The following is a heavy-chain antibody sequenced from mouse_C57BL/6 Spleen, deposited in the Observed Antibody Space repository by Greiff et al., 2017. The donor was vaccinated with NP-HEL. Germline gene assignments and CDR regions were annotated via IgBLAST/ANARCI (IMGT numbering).Heavy chain of an antibody. CDR1: GYTFTSYT. Sequence: QVQLQQSGAELARPGASVRMSCKASGYTFTSYTMHWVKQRPGQGLEWIGYINPSSGYTKYNQKFKDKATLTADKSSSTAYMQLSSLTSEDSAVYYCARSADGYYWFAYWGQGTLVTVSA. J-gene: IGHJ3*01. V-gene: IGHV1-4*01. CDR3: ARSADGYYWFAY. CDR2: INPSSGYT. D-gene: IGHD2-3*01.